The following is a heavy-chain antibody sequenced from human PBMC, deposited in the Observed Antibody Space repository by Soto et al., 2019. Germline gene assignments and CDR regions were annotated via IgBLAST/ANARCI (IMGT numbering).Heavy chain of an antibody. CDR2: IIPIFGTP. J-gene: IGHJ4*02. CDR1: GGIFSTYA. V-gene: IGHV1-69*01. Sequence: QVQLVQSGAEVKKPGSSVKVSCKASGGIFSTYAISWLRQAPGQGLEWMGGIIPIFGTPNYAQRFQGRVTITADETTTTAYIELSRLRSDDTAVYYCARDRDDDGSRNYYNRIDFWGQGTLVTVSS. CDR3: ARDRDDDGSRNYYNRIDF. D-gene: IGHD3-10*01.